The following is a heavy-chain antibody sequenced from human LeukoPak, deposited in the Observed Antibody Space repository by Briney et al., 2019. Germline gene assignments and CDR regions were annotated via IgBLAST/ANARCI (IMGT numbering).Heavy chain of an antibody. Sequence: PGGSLRLSCAASGFTFSSYSMNWVRQAPGKGLEWVSYISSSSSTIYYADSVKGRFTISRDNAKNSLYLQMNSLRAEDTAVYYCARASVRGVINKPVDYWGQGTLVTVSS. D-gene: IGHD3-10*01. CDR1: GFTFSSYS. V-gene: IGHV3-48*01. J-gene: IGHJ4*02. CDR2: ISSSSSTI. CDR3: ARASVRGVINKPVDY.